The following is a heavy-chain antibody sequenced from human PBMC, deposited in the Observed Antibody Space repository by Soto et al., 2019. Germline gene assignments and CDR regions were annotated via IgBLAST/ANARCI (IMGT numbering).Heavy chain of an antibody. CDR1: GGSISSGGYY. CDR3: ARGRRDYGMDV. CDR2: IYYSGST. Sequence: SETLSLTCTVSGGSISSGGYYWSWIRQHPGKGLEWIGYIYYSGSTYYNPSLKSRVTISVDTSKNQFSLKLSSVTAADTAVYYCARGRRDYGMDVRGQGTTVTVSS. J-gene: IGHJ6*02. V-gene: IGHV4-31*02.